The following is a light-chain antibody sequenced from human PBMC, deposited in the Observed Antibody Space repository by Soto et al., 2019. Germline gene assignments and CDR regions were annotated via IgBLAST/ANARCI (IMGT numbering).Light chain of an antibody. Sequence: QSALTQPPSASGSPGQSVTISCTGTSSDVGTHGYVSWYQQHAGKAPKLVIYDVTKRPSGVPDRFSGSKSGNTASLTVSGLQAEDEADYYCQVWDSRDDHRVFGGGTKLTVL. CDR2: DVT. CDR3: QVWDSRDDHRV. V-gene: IGLV2-8*01. J-gene: IGLJ2*01. CDR1: SSDVGTHGY.